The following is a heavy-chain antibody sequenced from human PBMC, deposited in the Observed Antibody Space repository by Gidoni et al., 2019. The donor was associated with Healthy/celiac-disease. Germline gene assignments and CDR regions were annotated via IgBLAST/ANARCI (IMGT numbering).Heavy chain of an antibody. CDR2: INHSGST. V-gene: IGHV4-34*01. Sequence: QVQLQQWGAGLLKPSETLSLTCAVYGGSFSGYYWSWIRQPPGKGLEWIGEINHSGSTNYNPSLKSRVTISVDTSKNQFSLKLSSVTAADTAVYYCARAYDFWCGYFDYWGQGTLVTVSS. D-gene: IGHD3-3*01. CDR3: ARAYDFWCGYFDY. J-gene: IGHJ4*02. CDR1: GGSFSGYY.